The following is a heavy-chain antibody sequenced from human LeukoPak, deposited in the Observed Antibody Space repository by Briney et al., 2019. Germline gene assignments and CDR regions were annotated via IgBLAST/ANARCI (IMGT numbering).Heavy chain of an antibody. CDR2: IKQDGSVT. D-gene: IGHD6-13*01. V-gene: IGHV3-7*01. CDR1: GFTFSRFW. J-gene: IGHJ4*02. Sequence: GGSLRLSRAASGFTFSRFWMNWVRQAPGKGLEWVANIKQDGSVTYYVDSVKGRFTISRDNSKSTLYLQMNSLRAEDTAVYYCAKDRYSGLNTIDYWGQGTLVTVSS. CDR3: AKDRYSGLNTIDY.